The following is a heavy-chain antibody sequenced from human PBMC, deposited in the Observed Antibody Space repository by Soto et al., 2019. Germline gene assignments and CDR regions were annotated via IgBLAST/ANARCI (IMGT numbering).Heavy chain of an antibody. CDR3: AHIFYDILTGYYDAFDI. V-gene: IGHV2-5*02. CDR1: GFSLSTSGVG. D-gene: IGHD3-9*01. J-gene: IGHJ3*02. Sequence: QITLKESGPTLVKPTQTLTLTCTFSGFSLSTSGVGVGWIRQPPGKALEWLALIYWDDDKRYSPSLKSSLTITKDTSKNQVVLTMTNMDPVDTATYYCAHIFYDILTGYYDAFDIWGQGTMVTVSS. CDR2: IYWDDDK.